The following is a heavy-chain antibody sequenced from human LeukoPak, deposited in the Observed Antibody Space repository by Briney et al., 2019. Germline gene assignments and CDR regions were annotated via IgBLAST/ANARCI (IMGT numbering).Heavy chain of an antibody. J-gene: IGHJ4*02. CDR2: ISGSGGRA. Sequence: PGGSLRLSCAASGFTFSTSAMSWVRQAPGKGLEWVSAISGSGGRAYFADSVEGRFTFSRDNSKNTLWLQMNSLKTEDTAVYYCTQSNYWGQGALVTVSS. CDR1: GFTFSTSA. CDR3: TQSNY. V-gene: IGHV3-23*01.